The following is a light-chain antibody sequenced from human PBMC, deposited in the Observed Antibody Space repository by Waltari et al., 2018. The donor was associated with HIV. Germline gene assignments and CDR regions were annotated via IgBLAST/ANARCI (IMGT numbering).Light chain of an antibody. CDR2: AAS. J-gene: IGKJ1*01. CDR3: QQYDDWPRT. Sequence: EVVMTQSPATLSVSPGERAALACRASQRVSRHLAWYQQKPGQPPRLLIYAASTRASGVPVRISGTGSGTEFTLTISSLQSEDFAVYYCQQYDDWPRTFGQGTRVEIK. V-gene: IGKV3-15*01. CDR1: QRVSRH.